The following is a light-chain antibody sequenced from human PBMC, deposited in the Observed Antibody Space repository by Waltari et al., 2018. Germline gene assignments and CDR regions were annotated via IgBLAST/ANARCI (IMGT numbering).Light chain of an antibody. Sequence: SYQLTQPPSVSVSPGQTARITCSADVLSQQYSYWYRQKPGQAPTLVIFKDNERPSGIPDRFSGSNPGSTATLTISGVQAEDEADYYCQSADYSGSYVVFGGGTKVTVL. V-gene: IGLV3-25*03. CDR3: QSADYSGSYVV. CDR1: VLSQQY. J-gene: IGLJ2*01. CDR2: KDN.